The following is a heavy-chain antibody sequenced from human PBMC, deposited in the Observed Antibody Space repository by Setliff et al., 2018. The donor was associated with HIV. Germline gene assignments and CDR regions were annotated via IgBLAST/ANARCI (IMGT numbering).Heavy chain of an antibody. CDR1: GVSLSDYY. CDR2: INHNKSS. D-gene: IGHD2-2*01. CDR3: ARQKKSSSWSPNDY. Sequence: SETLSLTCAVYGVSLSDYYWSWIRQPPGKGLEWIGEINHNKSSDYNPSLKSRVTMSVDTSKNQFSLKVKSVTAADTAVYYCARQKKSSSWSPNDYWGQGTRVTVSS. J-gene: IGHJ4*02. V-gene: IGHV4-34*01.